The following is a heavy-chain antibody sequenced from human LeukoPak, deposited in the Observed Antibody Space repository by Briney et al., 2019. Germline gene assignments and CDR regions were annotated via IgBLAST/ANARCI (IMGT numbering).Heavy chain of an antibody. Sequence: GGSLRLSCAASGFTFSSYGMHWVRQAPGKGLEWVAVISYDGSNKYYADSVKGRFTISRDNSKNTLYLQMNSLRAEDTAVYYCAKDIVGGGDDYWGQGTLVIVSS. CDR3: AKDIVGGGDDY. V-gene: IGHV3-30*18. CDR2: ISYDGSNK. CDR1: GFTFSSYG. J-gene: IGHJ4*02. D-gene: IGHD2-21*02.